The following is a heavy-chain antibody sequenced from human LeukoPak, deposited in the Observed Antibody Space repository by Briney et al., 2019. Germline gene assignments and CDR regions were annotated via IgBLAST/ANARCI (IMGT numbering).Heavy chain of an antibody. CDR3: ARGGYTGTSFNY. CDR1: NGSINNYY. D-gene: IGHD5-12*01. V-gene: IGHV4-59*08. CDR2: IPYSGST. Sequence: SETLSLTCTVSNGSINNYYWSWIRQPPGKGLEWIGYIPYSGSTNYSPSLKSRVTISVDSSKHQFPLKLNSVTAAGPAVYYCARGGYTGTSFNYWGQGTLVTVSS. J-gene: IGHJ4*02.